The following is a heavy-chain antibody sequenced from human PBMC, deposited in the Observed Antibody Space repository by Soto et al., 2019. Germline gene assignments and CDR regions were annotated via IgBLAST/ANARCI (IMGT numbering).Heavy chain of an antibody. CDR2: IYQSGST. CDR3: ASHYYDSSGYFVFDY. D-gene: IGHD3-22*01. V-gene: IGHV4-30-2*01. J-gene: IGHJ4*02. Sequence: LSLTCAVSGDSISSGGYSWTWIRQPPGKGLEWIGHIYQSGSTLYNPSLESRVAISVDKSKNLFSLKLSSVTAADTAVYYCASHYYDSSGYFVFDYWGQGTLVTVSS. CDR1: GDSISSGGYS.